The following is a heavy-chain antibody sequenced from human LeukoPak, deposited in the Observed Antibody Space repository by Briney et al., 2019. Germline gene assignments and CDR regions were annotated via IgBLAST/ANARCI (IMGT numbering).Heavy chain of an antibody. CDR2: ISHDGRTK. Sequence: PGKSLTLSCVVSGFNFDNFAMHWVRQPLGKGLEWVAVISHDGRTKYYADSMKGRITISRDNSKNTLYLQMHSLRAEDTAVYYCAKGSNYSSGWTSDSWGQGTLVTVSS. V-gene: IGHV3-30*04. CDR1: GFNFDNFA. CDR3: AKGSNYSSGWTSDS. J-gene: IGHJ4*02. D-gene: IGHD6-19*01.